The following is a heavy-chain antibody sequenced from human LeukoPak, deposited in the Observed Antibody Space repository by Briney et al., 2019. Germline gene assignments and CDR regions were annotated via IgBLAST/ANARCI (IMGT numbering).Heavy chain of an antibody. CDR2: ISAYNGNT. J-gene: IGHJ5*02. CDR1: GYTFTSYG. CDR3: ARDNSVGETAWWFDP. V-gene: IGHV1-18*01. D-gene: IGHD1-26*01. Sequence: GASVKVSCKASGYTFTSYGISWVRQAPGQGLEWMGWISAYNGNTNYAQKLQGRATMTTDTSTSTAYMELRSLRSDDTAVYYCARDNSVGETAWWFDPWGQGTLVTVSS.